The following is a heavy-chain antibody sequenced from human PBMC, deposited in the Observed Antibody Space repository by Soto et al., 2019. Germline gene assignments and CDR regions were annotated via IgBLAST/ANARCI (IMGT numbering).Heavy chain of an antibody. CDR3: AREYSSGWYVHSYYYYYGMDV. CDR1: GDSVSSNSAA. V-gene: IGHV6-1*01. CDR2: TYYRSKWYN. J-gene: IGHJ6*02. D-gene: IGHD6-19*01. Sequence: QTLSLTCAISGDSVSSNSAAWNWIRQSPSRGLEWLGRTYYRSKWYNDYAVSVKSRITINPDTSKNQFSLQLNSVTPEDTAVYYCAREYSSGWYVHSYYYYYGMDVWGQGTTVTGSS.